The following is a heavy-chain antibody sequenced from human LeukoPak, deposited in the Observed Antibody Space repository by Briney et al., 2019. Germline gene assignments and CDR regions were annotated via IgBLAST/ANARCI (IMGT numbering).Heavy chain of an antibody. D-gene: IGHD3/OR15-3a*01. CDR2: IIPIFGTA. CDR1: GGTFSSYA. Sequence: ASVKLSCKASGGTFSSYAISWVRQAPGQGLEWMGGIIPIFGTANYAQKFQGRVTITADESTSTAYMELSSLRSEDTAVYYCARKGRPVYDFGDPPGTYYYYGMDVWGQGTTVTVSS. CDR3: ARKGRPVYDFGDPPGTYYYYGMDV. J-gene: IGHJ6*02. V-gene: IGHV1-69*13.